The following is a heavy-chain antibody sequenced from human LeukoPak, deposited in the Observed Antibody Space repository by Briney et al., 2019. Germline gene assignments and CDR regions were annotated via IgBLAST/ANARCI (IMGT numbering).Heavy chain of an antibody. J-gene: IGHJ4*02. CDR1: GGTFSDYA. D-gene: IGHD1-26*01. CDR2: FIPILGTA. CDR3: AXXXXNSGSYSSPFDY. Sequence: ASVKVSCKASGGTFSDYALNWVRQAPGQGLEWIGVFIPILGTANSTQKFQDRVTITADISTNTVYMELSSLRSEDTAVYYCAXXXXNSGSYSSPFDYWGQGTLVTVSS. V-gene: IGHV1-69*10.